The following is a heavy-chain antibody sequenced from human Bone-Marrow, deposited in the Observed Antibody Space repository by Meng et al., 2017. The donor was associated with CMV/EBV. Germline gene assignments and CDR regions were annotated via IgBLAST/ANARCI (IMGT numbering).Heavy chain of an antibody. CDR3: ASIVGASIDD. D-gene: IGHD1-26*01. J-gene: IGHJ4*02. CDR2: ISYDGSNK. CDR1: GFTFSSYA. Sequence: GESLKISCAASGFTFSSYAMHWVRQAPGKGLEWMAVISYDGSNKYYADSVKGRFTISRDNSKNTLYLQMNSLRAEDTAVYYCASIVGASIDDWGQGTLVTVSS. V-gene: IGHV3-30*04.